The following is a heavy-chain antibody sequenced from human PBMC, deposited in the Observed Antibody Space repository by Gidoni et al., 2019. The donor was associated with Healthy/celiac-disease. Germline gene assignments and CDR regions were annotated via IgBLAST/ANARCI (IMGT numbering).Heavy chain of an antibody. V-gene: IGHV3-21*01. CDR2: ISSSSSYI. CDR3: ARAGREMYCFDY. J-gene: IGHJ4*02. CDR1: VFTFSSYS. Sequence: VQLVESGGGLVKPGGSLRLSCAASVFTFSSYSMNWVRQAPGKGLEWVSSISSSSSYIYYADSGKGRFTISRDNAKNSLYLQMNSLRAEDTAVYYCARAGREMYCFDYWGQGTLVTVSS.